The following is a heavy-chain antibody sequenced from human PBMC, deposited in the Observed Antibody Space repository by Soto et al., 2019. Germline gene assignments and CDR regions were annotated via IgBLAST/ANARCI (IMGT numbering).Heavy chain of an antibody. CDR3: ARVFAGVYYDILSGYYNPDAFDI. Sequence: SVKVSCKASGGTFSSYTISWVRQAPGQGLEWMGRIIPILGIANYAQKFQGRVTITADKSTSTAYMELSSLRSEDTAVYYCARVFAGVYYDILSGYYNPDAFDIWGQRTTVTVSS. V-gene: IGHV1-69*02. CDR2: IIPILGIA. J-gene: IGHJ3*02. CDR1: GGTFSSYT. D-gene: IGHD3-9*01.